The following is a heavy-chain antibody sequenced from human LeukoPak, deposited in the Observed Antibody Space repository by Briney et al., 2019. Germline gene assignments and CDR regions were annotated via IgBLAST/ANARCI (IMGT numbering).Heavy chain of an antibody. CDR3: ARSRNDFNYYFDY. V-gene: IGHV1-3*01. CDR1: GYTFTSYA. CDR2: INAGNGNT. Sequence: EASVKVSCKASGYTFTSYAMHWVRQAPGQRLEWMGWINAGNGNTKYSQKFQGRVTITRDTSASTGYMELSSLRSEDTAVYYCARSRNDFNYYFDYWGQGTLVTVSS. D-gene: IGHD3-3*01. J-gene: IGHJ4*02.